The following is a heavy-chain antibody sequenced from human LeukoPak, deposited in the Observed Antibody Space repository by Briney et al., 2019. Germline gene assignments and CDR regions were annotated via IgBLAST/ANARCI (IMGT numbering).Heavy chain of an antibody. J-gene: IGHJ5*02. V-gene: IGHV4-30-4*01. CDR1: GGSINSGGYY. CDR2: IYYSGNT. CDR3: ARDLSPHGFDP. Sequence: PSETLSLTCTVSGGSINSGGYYWSWIRQPPGKGLEWIGYIYYSGNTYYNPSLKSRVTISLDTSKNQFSLKLSSVTAADTAVYYCARDLSPHGFDPWGQGTLVTVSS.